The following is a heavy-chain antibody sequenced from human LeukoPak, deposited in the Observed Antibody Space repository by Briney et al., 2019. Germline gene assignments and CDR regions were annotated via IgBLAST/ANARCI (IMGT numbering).Heavy chain of an antibody. Sequence: SETLSLTCAVSGGSMISYYWSWIRLPPGKGLEWIGNIYYSGSTSYNPSLKSRVTISVDASKNRFSLKVSSVTAADTAVYHCARLNPFYRGSGSYEFDYWGQGTLVTASS. V-gene: IGHV4-59*01. CDR1: GGSMISYY. CDR3: ARLNPFYRGSGSYEFDY. J-gene: IGHJ4*02. D-gene: IGHD3-10*01. CDR2: IYYSGST.